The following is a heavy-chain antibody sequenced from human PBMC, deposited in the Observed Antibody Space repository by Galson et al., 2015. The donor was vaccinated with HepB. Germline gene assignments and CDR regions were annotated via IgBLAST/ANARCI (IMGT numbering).Heavy chain of an antibody. CDR3: ARGRVVVITRVCAFDI. V-gene: IGHV4-34*01. Sequence: ETLSLTCAVYGVSFSGYYWSWIRQPPGKGLVWIGEINHSGSTYYNPSLKSRVTISVDTSKNQFSLKLNSVTAADTAVYYCARGRVVVITRVCAFDIWGQGTMVTVSS. D-gene: IGHD3-22*01. CDR1: GVSFSGYY. J-gene: IGHJ3*02. CDR2: INHSGST.